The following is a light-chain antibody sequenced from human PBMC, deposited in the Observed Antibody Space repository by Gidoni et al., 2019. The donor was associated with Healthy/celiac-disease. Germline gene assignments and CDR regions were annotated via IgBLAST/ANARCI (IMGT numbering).Light chain of an antibody. Sequence: DVQMTHFPSSLSATDGDRVTSTCRASQSLDRFLNWYQQIPGKAPKLLIYAASTLQSGVPSRFSGSGSGTQFTLTITSLHPEDSATYFCQQSQGTPWTFGQGTKVEIK. CDR2: AAS. V-gene: IGKV1-39*01. CDR3: QQSQGTPWT. CDR1: QSLDRF. J-gene: IGKJ1*01.